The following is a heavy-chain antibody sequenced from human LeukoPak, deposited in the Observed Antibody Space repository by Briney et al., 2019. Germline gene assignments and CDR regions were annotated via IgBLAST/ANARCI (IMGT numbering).Heavy chain of an antibody. CDR3: ARHPYFPYYDILTGYNLYYYYMDV. CDR1: GYSFTSYW. V-gene: IGHV5-51*01. D-gene: IGHD3-9*01. J-gene: IGHJ6*03. CDR2: IYPGDSDT. Sequence: GESLKISCKGSGYSFTSYWIGWVRQMPGKGLEWMGIIYPGDSDTRYSPSFQGQVTISADKSISTAYLQWSSLKASDTAMYYCARHPYFPYYDILTGYNLYYYYMDVWGKGTTVTVSS.